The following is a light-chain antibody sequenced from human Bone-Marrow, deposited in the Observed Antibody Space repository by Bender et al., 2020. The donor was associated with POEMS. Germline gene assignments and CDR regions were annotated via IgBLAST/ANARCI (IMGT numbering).Light chain of an antibody. Sequence: QSALTQPASVSGSPGQSITISCTGTDGDVGGYNLVSWYQQHPGKAPKLMIYEGSKRPSGVSNRFSGSKSGTTASLTISGLQAEDEADYHCCSYAGGSTWVFGGGTKMTV. J-gene: IGLJ3*02. CDR1: DGDVGGYNL. V-gene: IGLV2-23*01. CDR3: CSYAGGSTWV. CDR2: EGS.